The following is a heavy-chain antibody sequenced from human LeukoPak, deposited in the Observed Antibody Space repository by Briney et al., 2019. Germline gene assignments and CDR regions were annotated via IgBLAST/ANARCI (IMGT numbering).Heavy chain of an antibody. CDR1: GGSISSSSYY. Sequence: PSETLSLTCTVSGGSISSSSYYWGWIRQPPGKGLEWIGSIYHSGSTYYYPSLKSRVTISVDTSKNQFSLKLSSATAADTAVYYCARDSPPGNEQVFGFWGQGTLVTVSS. CDR2: IYHSGST. J-gene: IGHJ4*02. CDR3: ARDSPPGNEQVFGF. V-gene: IGHV4-39*07.